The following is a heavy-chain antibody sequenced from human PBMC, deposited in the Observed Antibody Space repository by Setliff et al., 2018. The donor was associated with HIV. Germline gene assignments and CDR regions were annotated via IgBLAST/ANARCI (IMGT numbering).Heavy chain of an antibody. V-gene: IGHV4-4*08. CDR1: GGSISSFY. CDR3: ATLRWLRSKHSDY. CDR2: IYSSGST. D-gene: IGHD5-12*01. Sequence: SETLSLTCTISGGSISSFYWSWIRQSPEKRLEWIGYIYSSGSTSYNPSLKSRVTISADTSKNQFSLNIKSMTAADTAVYFCATLRWLRSKHSDYWGQGTLVTVSS. J-gene: IGHJ4*01.